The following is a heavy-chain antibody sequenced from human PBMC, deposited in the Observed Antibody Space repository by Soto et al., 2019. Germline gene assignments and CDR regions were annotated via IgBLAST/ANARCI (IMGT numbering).Heavy chain of an antibody. J-gene: IGHJ4*02. CDR1: GGSISSNNW. CDR2: IYHSGTT. D-gene: IGHD1-1*01. V-gene: IGHV4-4*02. Sequence: PSETLSLTCTVSGGSISSNNWWMWVRQSPEKGLEWIGEIYHSGTTNYNPSFNSRVTMSVDKSNNQFSLMLTSVTAEDTAIYYCAREGGSGTFMGFDYWGQGTLVTV. CDR3: AREGGSGTFMGFDY.